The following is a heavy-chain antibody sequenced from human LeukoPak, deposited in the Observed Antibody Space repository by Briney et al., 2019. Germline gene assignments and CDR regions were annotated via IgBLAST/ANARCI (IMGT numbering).Heavy chain of an antibody. J-gene: IGHJ4*02. Sequence: GGSLRLSCAASGFTFSGYWMSWVRQTPEKGLEWVANIKQDGNEKYYVDSVKGQFTISRDNAKNSLYLQMNSLRAEDTAVYYCARGVGATTGNFDYWGQGTLVTVSS. D-gene: IGHD1-26*01. V-gene: IGHV3-7*03. CDR3: ARGVGATTGNFDY. CDR1: GFTFSGYW. CDR2: IKQDGNEK.